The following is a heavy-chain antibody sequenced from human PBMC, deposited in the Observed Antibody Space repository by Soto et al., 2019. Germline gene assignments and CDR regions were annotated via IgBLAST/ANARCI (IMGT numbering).Heavy chain of an antibody. CDR3: ARGGRELWFGEAWPSYYYMDV. J-gene: IGHJ6*03. Sequence: QVQLQESGPGLVKPSQTLSLTCTVSGGSISSGGYYWSWIRQHPGKGLEWIGYISYSGSTSYNPYLKSRVTISVDTSKNQFSLKLSSVPAADTAVYYCARGGRELWFGEAWPSYYYMDVWGKGTTVTVSS. CDR2: ISYSGST. CDR1: GGSISSGGYY. V-gene: IGHV4-31*03. D-gene: IGHD3-10*01.